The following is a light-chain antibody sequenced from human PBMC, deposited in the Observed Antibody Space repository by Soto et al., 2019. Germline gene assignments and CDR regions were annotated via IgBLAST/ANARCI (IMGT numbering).Light chain of an antibody. V-gene: IGKV3-11*01. CDR2: DAS. Sequence: EIVLTQSPATLSLSPGERATLSCRTSQSVSSYLAWYQQKPGQPPRLLIYDASTRATGIPARFSGSGSGTDFTLTISSLEPGDFAVYYCHQRSEWPLTFGGGTQVEI. J-gene: IGKJ4*01. CDR1: QSVSSY. CDR3: HQRSEWPLT.